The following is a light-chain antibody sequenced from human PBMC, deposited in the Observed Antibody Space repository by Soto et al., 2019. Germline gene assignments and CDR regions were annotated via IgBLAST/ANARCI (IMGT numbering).Light chain of an antibody. J-gene: IGKJ1*01. CDR1: QSITCY. CDR3: QHSYSTPRT. V-gene: IGKV1-39*01. Sequence: DIQMTQSPSALSASVGDRVTITCRASQSITCYLNWYQQKPGKAPKLLIYAASSLQSGVPSRFIGSGSGADFTLTISSLAPDDFATYYCQHSYSTPRTFGQGTNVDIK. CDR2: AAS.